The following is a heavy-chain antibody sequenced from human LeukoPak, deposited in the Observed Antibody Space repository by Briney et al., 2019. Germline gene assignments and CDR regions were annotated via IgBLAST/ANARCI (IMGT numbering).Heavy chain of an antibody. CDR2: INPNSGGT. CDR3: ARDQSLSRYCSNTSCPHFDY. D-gene: IGHD2-2*01. CDR1: GYTFTGYY. J-gene: IGHJ4*02. V-gene: IGHV1-2*02. Sequence: ASVKVSCKASGYTFTGYYMHWVRQAPGQGLEWMGWINPNSGGTNYAQKFQGRVTMTRDTSISTAYMELSRLRSDDTAVYYCARDQSLSRYCSNTSCPHFDYWGQGTLVTVSS.